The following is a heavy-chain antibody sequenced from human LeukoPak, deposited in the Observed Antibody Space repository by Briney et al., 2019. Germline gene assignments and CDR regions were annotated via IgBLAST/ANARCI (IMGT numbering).Heavy chain of an antibody. J-gene: IGHJ4*02. V-gene: IGHV4-59*12. D-gene: IGHD3-16*02. CDR3: ARALPMITFGGVIVIPSWFDY. Sequence: SETLSLTCTVSGGSIGSYYWSWIRQPPGKGLEWIGYIYYSGSTDYNPSLKSRVTISVDTSKNQFSLKLSSVTAADTAVYYCARALPMITFGGVIVIPSWFDYWGQGTLVTVPS. CDR2: IYYSGST. CDR1: GGSIGSYY.